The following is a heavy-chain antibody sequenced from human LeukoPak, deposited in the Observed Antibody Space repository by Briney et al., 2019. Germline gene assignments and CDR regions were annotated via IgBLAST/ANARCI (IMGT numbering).Heavy chain of an antibody. J-gene: IGHJ4*02. CDR1: GGSISSYY. CDR2: IYTSGST. CDR3: ARDGYSGSSLFDY. Sequence: SETLSLTCTVSGGSISSYYWSWIRQPPGKGLEWIGYIYTSGSTNYNPSLKSRVTISVDTSKNQFSLKLSSVTAADTAVYYCARDGYSGSSLFDYWGRGTLVTVSS. D-gene: IGHD1-26*01. V-gene: IGHV4-59*01.